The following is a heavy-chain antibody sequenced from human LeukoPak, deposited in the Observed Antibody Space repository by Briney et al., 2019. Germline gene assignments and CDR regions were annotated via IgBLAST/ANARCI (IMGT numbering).Heavy chain of an antibody. CDR2: IYPGDSDT. J-gene: IGHJ4*02. Sequence: GGSLRLSCAASGFTFSNYWMSWVRQAPGKGLEWMGIIYPGDSDTRYNPSFQGQVTISADKSINTAYLQWSSLKASDTAIYYCARHRRDIPGRQYYFDYWGQGTLVTVSS. CDR3: ARHRRDIPGRQYYFDY. D-gene: IGHD6-6*01. V-gene: IGHV5-51*01. CDR1: GFTFSNYW.